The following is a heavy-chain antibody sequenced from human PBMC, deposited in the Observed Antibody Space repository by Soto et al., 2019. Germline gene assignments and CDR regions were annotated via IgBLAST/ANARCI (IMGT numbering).Heavy chain of an antibody. CDR1: GFTFSSYG. CDR2: ISYDGSNK. V-gene: IGHV3-30*18. D-gene: IGHD3-22*01. J-gene: IGHJ4*02. Sequence: QAGGSLRLSCAASGFTFSSYGMHWVRQAPGKGLEWVAVISYDGSNKYYADSVKGRFTISRDNSKNTLYLQMNSLRAEDTAVYYCAKSITSSGVDYWGQGTLVTVSS. CDR3: AKSITSSGVDY.